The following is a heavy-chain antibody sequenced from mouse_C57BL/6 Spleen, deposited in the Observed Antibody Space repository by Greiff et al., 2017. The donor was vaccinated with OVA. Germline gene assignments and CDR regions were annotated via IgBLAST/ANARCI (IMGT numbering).Heavy chain of an antibody. V-gene: IGHV1-22*01. CDR2: INPNNGGT. CDR1: GYTFTDYN. J-gene: IGHJ1*03. D-gene: IGHD1-1*01. Sequence: VQLQQSGPELVKMSCKASGYTFTDYNMHWVKQSHGKSLEWIGYINPNNGGTSYNQTFKGKATLTVNKSSSTAYMELRSLTSEDSAVYYCARDGNYGSSYWYFDVWGTGTTVTVSS. CDR3: ARDGNYGSSYWYFDV.